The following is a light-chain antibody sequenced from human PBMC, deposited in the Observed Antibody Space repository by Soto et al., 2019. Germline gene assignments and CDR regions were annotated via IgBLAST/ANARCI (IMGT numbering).Light chain of an antibody. CDR1: QSVRSSD. V-gene: IGKV3-20*01. Sequence: EIVLTQSPGTLSLSPGDRATLSCRASQSVRSSDLAWYQQKVGQPPRLLIYDASSRATGVPARFSGSGSGTDFTLTISRLEPEDFALHYCQQYGYSPLTFGGGTMVEIK. J-gene: IGKJ4*01. CDR2: DAS. CDR3: QQYGYSPLT.